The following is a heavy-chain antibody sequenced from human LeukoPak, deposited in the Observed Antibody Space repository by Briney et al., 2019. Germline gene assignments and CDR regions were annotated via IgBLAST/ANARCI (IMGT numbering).Heavy chain of an antibody. V-gene: IGHV3-21*01. CDR2: ISSSSSYI. CDR3: ARDPQEYCSSTSCYNPNAFDI. Sequence: PGGSLRLSCAASGFTFSSYSMNWVRQAPGKGLEWVSSISSSSSYIYYADSVKGRFTISRDNAKNSLYLQMNSLRAEDTAVYYCARDPQEYCSSTSCYNPNAFDIWGQGTMVTVSS. CDR1: GFTFSSYS. D-gene: IGHD2-2*02. J-gene: IGHJ3*02.